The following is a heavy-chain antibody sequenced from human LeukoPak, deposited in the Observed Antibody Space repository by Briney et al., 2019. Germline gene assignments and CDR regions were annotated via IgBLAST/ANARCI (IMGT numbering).Heavy chain of an antibody. CDR1: GFTFGDYA. Sequence: GGSLRLSCAASGFTFGDYAMSWVRQAPGKGLEWVGFVRSKAYGGTTEYAASVKGRFTISRDDSKSIAYLQMNSLKTEDTAVYYCTVSVVPAAISSDYWGQGTLVTVSS. D-gene: IGHD2-2*01. CDR3: TVSVVPAAISSDY. V-gene: IGHV3-49*04. J-gene: IGHJ4*02. CDR2: VRSKAYGGTT.